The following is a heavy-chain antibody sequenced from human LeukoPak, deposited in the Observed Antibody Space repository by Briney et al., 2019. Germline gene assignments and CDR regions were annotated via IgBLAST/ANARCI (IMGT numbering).Heavy chain of an antibody. CDR1: GGSFSGYY. Sequence: SETLSLTCAVYGGSFSGYYWSWIRQPPGKGLEWIGEINHSGSTNYNPSLKSRVTISVDTSKNQFSLKLSSVTAADTAVYYCARHARGRTMVRGSGYFDYWGQGTLVTVSS. CDR3: ARHARGRTMVRGSGYFDY. D-gene: IGHD3-10*01. J-gene: IGHJ4*02. CDR2: INHSGST. V-gene: IGHV4-34*01.